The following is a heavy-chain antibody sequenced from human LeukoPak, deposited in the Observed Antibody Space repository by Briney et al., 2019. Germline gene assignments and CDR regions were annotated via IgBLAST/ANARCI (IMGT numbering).Heavy chain of an antibody. D-gene: IGHD5-24*01. CDR3: ARAWRRDGYNSYDAFDI. CDR1: GYSISSGYY. J-gene: IGHJ3*02. Sequence: TSSETLSLTCTVSGYSISSGYYWGWIRQPPGKGLEWIGSIYHSGSTYYNPSLKSRVTISVDTSKNQFSLKLSSVTAADTAVYYCARAWRRDGYNSYDAFDIWGQGTMVTVSS. V-gene: IGHV4-38-2*02. CDR2: IYHSGST.